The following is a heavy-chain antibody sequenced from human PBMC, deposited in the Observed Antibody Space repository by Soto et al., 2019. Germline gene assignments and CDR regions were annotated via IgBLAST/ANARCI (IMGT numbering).Heavy chain of an antibody. D-gene: IGHD6-13*01. Sequence: DVQLVETGGGLIQPGGSLRLSCAASGFIVSSRYMSWVRQAPWKGLEWVSVIYSDGRTYYADSVKGRFTISRDNSKNTLYLQMNSLSAEDTAVYYCARCSGWYGQCYFDCWGQGTLVTVSS. CDR3: ARCSGWYGQCYFDC. V-gene: IGHV3-53*02. J-gene: IGHJ4*02. CDR2: IYSDGRT. CDR1: GFIVSSRY.